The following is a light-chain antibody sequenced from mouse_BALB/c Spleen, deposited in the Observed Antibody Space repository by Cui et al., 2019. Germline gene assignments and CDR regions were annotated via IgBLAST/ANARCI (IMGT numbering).Light chain of an antibody. CDR1: QDISNS. CDR2: DKS. Sequence: IQMIQTTSSLSASLGDRVTISCWASQDISNSLNWDQQKTDGTVKILIEDKSRLNSGGPSRFSGSGSGTDYSLTISNLEQEDIATYFCQQGNTLPPYTFGGGTKLEIK. J-gene: IGKJ2*01. CDR3: QQGNTLPPYT. V-gene: IGKV10-96*01.